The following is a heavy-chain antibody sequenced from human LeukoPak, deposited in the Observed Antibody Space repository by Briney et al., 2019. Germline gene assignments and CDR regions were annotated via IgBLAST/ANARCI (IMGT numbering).Heavy chain of an antibody. Sequence: SETLSLTFTVSGGSISSYYWSWMRQPAGKGLEWIGRIYTSGSTNYNPSLKSRVTMSVDTSKNQFSLKLSSVTAADTAVYYCASDGLAGATPRGAFDIWGQGTMVTVSS. CDR3: ASDGLAGATPRGAFDI. V-gene: IGHV4-4*07. CDR2: IYTSGST. CDR1: GGSISSYY. D-gene: IGHD1-26*01. J-gene: IGHJ3*02.